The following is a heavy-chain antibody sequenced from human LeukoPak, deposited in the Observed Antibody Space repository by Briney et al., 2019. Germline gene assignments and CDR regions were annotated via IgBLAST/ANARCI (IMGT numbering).Heavy chain of an antibody. Sequence: GGSLRLSCAASGFTFSNAWMSWVRQAPGKGLEWVGRIRSKTDGGTTDYAAPVKGRFTISRDDSKNTLYLQMNSLKTGDTAVYYCTTARNMVRGVIPLDYWGQGTLVAVSS. CDR1: GFTFSNAW. D-gene: IGHD3-10*01. J-gene: IGHJ4*02. CDR3: TTARNMVRGVIPLDY. V-gene: IGHV3-15*01. CDR2: IRSKTDGGTT.